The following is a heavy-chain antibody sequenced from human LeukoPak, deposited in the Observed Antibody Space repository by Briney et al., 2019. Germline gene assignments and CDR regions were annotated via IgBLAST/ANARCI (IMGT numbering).Heavy chain of an antibody. Sequence: GGSLRLSCAASGFTFSSYGMHWVRQAPGKGLEWVALISYDGSYKYYADSVKGRFTISRDNSKNTLYLQMNSLRAEDTAVYYCAEDLGSWADYWGQGTLVTVSS. D-gene: IGHD6-13*01. J-gene: IGHJ4*02. CDR2: ISYDGSYK. V-gene: IGHV3-30*18. CDR1: GFTFSSYG. CDR3: AEDLGSWADY.